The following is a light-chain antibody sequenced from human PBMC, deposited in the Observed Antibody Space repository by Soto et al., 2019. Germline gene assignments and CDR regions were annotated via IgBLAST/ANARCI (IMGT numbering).Light chain of an antibody. Sequence: QSVLTQPASVSGSPGQSIAISCTGTSSDVGGYDYVSWYQQHPDKAPKLIIYEVTKRPSGVSNRFSGSKSGNTASLTISGLQPDDEADYYCSSHTSGDTRVFGSGTQLTFL. CDR2: EVT. CDR3: SSHTSGDTRV. CDR1: SSDVGGYDY. V-gene: IGLV2-14*01. J-gene: IGLJ7*01.